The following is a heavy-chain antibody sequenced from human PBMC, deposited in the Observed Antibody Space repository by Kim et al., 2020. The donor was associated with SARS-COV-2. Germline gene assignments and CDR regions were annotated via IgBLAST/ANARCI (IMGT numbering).Heavy chain of an antibody. V-gene: IGHV3-30*04. Sequence: GGSLRLSCAASGFTFSSYAMHWVRQAPGKGLEWVAVISYDGSNKYYADSVKGRFTISRDNSKNTLYLQMNSLRAEDTAVYYCARDHDSSGYYPRLYPWGQGTLVTVSS. CDR2: ISYDGSNK. D-gene: IGHD3-22*01. CDR3: ARDHDSSGYYPRLYP. J-gene: IGHJ5*02. CDR1: GFTFSSYA.